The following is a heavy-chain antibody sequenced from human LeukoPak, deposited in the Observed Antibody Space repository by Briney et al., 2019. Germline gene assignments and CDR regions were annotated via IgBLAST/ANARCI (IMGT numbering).Heavy chain of an antibody. J-gene: IGHJ3*01. V-gene: IGHV3-23*01. D-gene: IGHD5-24*01. Sequence: PGGSLRLSCAASGFTFSTFAMLWVRQPPGKGLEWVSSIFPSGGEIHYADSVRGRFTISRDNSKSILSLQMNSLRADDTAVYYCAMKAVPRPRLHDAFDFWGQGTVVSVSS. CDR3: AMKAVPRPRLHDAFDF. CDR2: IFPSGGEI. CDR1: GFTFSTFA.